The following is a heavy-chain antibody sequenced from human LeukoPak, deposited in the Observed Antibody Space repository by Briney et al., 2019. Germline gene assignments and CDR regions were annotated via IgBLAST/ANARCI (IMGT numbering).Heavy chain of an antibody. J-gene: IGHJ4*02. V-gene: IGHV1-69*05. CDR1: GGTFSSYA. CDR2: IIPIFGTA. CDR3: TIPYYYDSLGFDY. D-gene: IGHD3-22*01. Sequence: SVKVSCKASGGTFSSYAISWVRQAPGQGLEWMGGIIPIFGTANYAQKFQGRVTMTTDTSTSTAYMELRSLRSDDTAVYYCTIPYYYDSLGFDYWGQGTLVTVSS.